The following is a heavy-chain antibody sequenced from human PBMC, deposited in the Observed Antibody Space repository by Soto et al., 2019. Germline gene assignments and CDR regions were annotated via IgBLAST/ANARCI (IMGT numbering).Heavy chain of an antibody. V-gene: IGHV4-4*07. J-gene: IGHJ4*02. Sequence: KTSETLSLTCTVPGGSIINYYWSWIRQPAGKGLEWIGRIYTSGYTNYNPSLKSRVTMSADTSRSHFSLMLNSATDADTAVYYCARATGTTGFFDSWGQGLLVTVSS. CDR2: IYTSGYT. CDR1: GGSIINYY. D-gene: IGHD1-1*01. CDR3: ARATGTTGFFDS.